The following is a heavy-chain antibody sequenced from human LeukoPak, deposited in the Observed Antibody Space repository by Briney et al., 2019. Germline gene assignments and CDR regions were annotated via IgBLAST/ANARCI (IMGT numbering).Heavy chain of an antibody. J-gene: IGHJ6*02. CDR2: ISAYNGNT. CDR3: AREVDPYDILTGFSYYYGMDV. V-gene: IGHV1-18*01. D-gene: IGHD3-9*01. CDR1: GYTFTSYG. Sequence: ASVKVSCKASGYTFTSYGISWVRQAPGQGLEWMGWISAYNGNTNYAQKLQGRVTMTTDTSTSTAYMELRSLRSDDTAVYNCAREVDPYDILTGFSYYYGMDVWGQGTTVTVSS.